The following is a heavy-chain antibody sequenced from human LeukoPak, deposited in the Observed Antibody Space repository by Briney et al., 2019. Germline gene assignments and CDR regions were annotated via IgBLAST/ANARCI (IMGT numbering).Heavy chain of an antibody. J-gene: IGHJ4*02. CDR1: GFTFSTYA. CDR2: ISTNGDST. V-gene: IGHV3-64*02. Sequence: PGGSLRLSCAASGFTFSTYAMHWVRQAPGKGLECVSAISTNGDSTYYADSVKGRFTISRDNSKNTLFLQMGSLRADDMAVYYCARWGSTSCYDYWGQGTLVTVSS. D-gene: IGHD2-2*01. CDR3: ARWGSTSCYDY.